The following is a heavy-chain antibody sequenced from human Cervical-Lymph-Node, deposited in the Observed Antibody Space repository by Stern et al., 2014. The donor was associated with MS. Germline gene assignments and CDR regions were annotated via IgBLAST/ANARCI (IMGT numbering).Heavy chain of an antibody. J-gene: IGHJ3*02. Sequence: VQLVESGAEVKKPGASVKVSCKASGYTFSDHYMHWVRQAPGKGLEWMGWINAKSGITNYAQKFKGRVTMTRETSISTAYMELSSLRSDDTAVYYCARELNWNDIFTNVFDIWGQGTMVTVSS. CDR2: INAKSGIT. CDR1: GYTFSDHY. D-gene: IGHD1-20*01. V-gene: IGHV1-2*02. CDR3: ARELNWNDIFTNVFDI.